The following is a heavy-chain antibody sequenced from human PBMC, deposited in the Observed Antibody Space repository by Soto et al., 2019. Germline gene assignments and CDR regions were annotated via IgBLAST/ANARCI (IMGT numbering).Heavy chain of an antibody. Sequence: SVNVSCKASGGTFSRYAIRWVRQAPGQGLEWMGGIIPILGTTDYAEKFQGRVTITADKSTSTAYMELTSLRPEDTAVYYCARARDSSHLDYWGQGTPVTVSS. V-gene: IGHV1-69*06. D-gene: IGHD3-22*01. J-gene: IGHJ4*02. CDR3: ARARDSSHLDY. CDR2: IIPILGTT. CDR1: GGTFSRYA.